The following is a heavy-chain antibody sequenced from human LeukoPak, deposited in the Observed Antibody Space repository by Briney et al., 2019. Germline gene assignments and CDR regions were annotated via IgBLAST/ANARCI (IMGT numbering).Heavy chain of an antibody. J-gene: IGHJ6*03. CDR1: GGSISSYY. V-gene: IGHV4-4*07. Sequence: SETLSLTCAVSGGSISSYYWSWIRQPAGKGLEWIGRIYTSGSTNYNPSLKSRVTISVDKSKNQFSLKLRSVTAAHTAVYYCARVNYGSGSYYARRYYYMDVWGKGTTVTVSS. CDR2: IYTSGST. CDR3: ARVNYGSGSYYARRYYYMDV. D-gene: IGHD3-10*01.